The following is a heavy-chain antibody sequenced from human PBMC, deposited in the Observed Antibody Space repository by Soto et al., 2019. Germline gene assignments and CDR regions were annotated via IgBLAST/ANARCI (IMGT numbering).Heavy chain of an antibody. J-gene: IGHJ4*02. D-gene: IGHD1-26*01. CDR2: IGTAGDT. CDR3: ARAVSGGATPIDY. V-gene: IGHV3-13*01. CDR1: GLTLSSYD. Sequence: GGCMRLSCAASGLTLSSYDMHWVRKDKGKGMEWVSAIGTAGDTDYPGSVKGRFTISREDAKNSLYLQMNSLRAEDTAVYYCARAVSGGATPIDYWGQGTLVTVSS.